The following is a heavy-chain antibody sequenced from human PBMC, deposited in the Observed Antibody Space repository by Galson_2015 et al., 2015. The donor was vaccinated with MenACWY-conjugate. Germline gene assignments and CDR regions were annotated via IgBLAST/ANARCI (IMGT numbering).Heavy chain of an antibody. V-gene: IGHV1-3*01. CDR2: INAGNGNT. Sequence: SVKVSCKASGGTFSSYAISWVRQAPGQGLEWMGWINAGNGNTKYSQKFQGRVTITRDTSASTAYMELSSLRSEDTAVYYCARVAVRKYYYGSGSPYYYYYGMDVWGQGTTVTVSS. CDR3: ARVAVRKYYYGSGSPYYYYYGMDV. CDR1: GGTFSSYA. D-gene: IGHD3-10*01. J-gene: IGHJ6*02.